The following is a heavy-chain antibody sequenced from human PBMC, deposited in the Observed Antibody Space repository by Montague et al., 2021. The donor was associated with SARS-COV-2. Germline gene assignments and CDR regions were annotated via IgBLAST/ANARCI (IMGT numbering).Heavy chain of an antibody. CDR1: GAFISTGSDY. J-gene: IGHJ5*02. CDR3: ARDRGDIYGGNSAWFDP. D-gene: IGHD4-23*01. V-gene: IGHV4-61*03. CDR2: FYYSGGS. Sequence: SETLSLTCTVSGAFISTGSDYWTWIRQRPGRGLEWIGNFYYSGGSTYNPSLKSRVTISADTSKNLFSLTLKSVTASDTAVYYCARDRGDIYGGNSAWFDPWGQGTLVTVSS.